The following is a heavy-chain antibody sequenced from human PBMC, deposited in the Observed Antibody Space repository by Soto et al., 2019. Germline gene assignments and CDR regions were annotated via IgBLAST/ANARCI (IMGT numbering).Heavy chain of an antibody. Sequence: GASVKVSCKASGYTFTGYYMHWVRQAPGQGLEWMGWINPNSGGTNHAQKFQGWVTMTRDTSISTAYMELSRLRSDDTAVYYCARDHVDTAMVTYGMDVWGQGTTVTVSS. CDR2: INPNSGGT. V-gene: IGHV1-2*04. D-gene: IGHD5-18*01. CDR1: GYTFTGYY. CDR3: ARDHVDTAMVTYGMDV. J-gene: IGHJ6*02.